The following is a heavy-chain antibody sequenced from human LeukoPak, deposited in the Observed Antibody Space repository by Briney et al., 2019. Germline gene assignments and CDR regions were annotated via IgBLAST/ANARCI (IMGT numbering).Heavy chain of an antibody. CDR2: IYYSGST. CDR3: ARNSGWRSNYYYYYMDV. Sequence: SETLSLTCTVSGGSISSYYWSWIRQPPGKGLEWIGYIYYSGSTNYNPSLKSRVTISVDTSKNQFSLKLSSVTAADTAVYYCARNSGWRSNYYYYYMDVWGKGTTVTISS. CDR1: GGSISSYY. V-gene: IGHV4-59*01. D-gene: IGHD6-19*01. J-gene: IGHJ6*03.